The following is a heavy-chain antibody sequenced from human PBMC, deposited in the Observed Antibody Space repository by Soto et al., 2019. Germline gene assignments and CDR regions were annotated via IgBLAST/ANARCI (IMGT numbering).Heavy chain of an antibody. J-gene: IGHJ4*02. CDR1: GFTFSTYS. Sequence: GGFLRLSCVASGFTFSTYSMNWVRQAPGKGLEWVSSISSTSSYIYYAKSVKGRFTISRDDAKNSLYLQMNSLRADDTAVYYCARAYFGSGTLPLDFWGQGTLVTVSS. V-gene: IGHV3-21*01. CDR2: ISSTSSYI. D-gene: IGHD3-10*01. CDR3: ARAYFGSGTLPLDF.